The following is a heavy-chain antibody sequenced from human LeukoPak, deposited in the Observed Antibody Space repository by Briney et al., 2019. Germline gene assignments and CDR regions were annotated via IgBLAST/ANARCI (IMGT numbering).Heavy chain of an antibody. CDR1: GFTFSSYG. Sequence: PGGSLRLSCAASGFTFSSYGMHWVRQAPGKGLEWVAVIWYDGSNKYYADSVKGRFTISRDNSKNTLYLQMNSLRAEDTAVYYCARETRMRQKLVPFDYWGQGTLVTVSS. CDR2: IWYDGSNK. V-gene: IGHV3-33*01. J-gene: IGHJ4*02. D-gene: IGHD6-13*01. CDR3: ARETRMRQKLVPFDY.